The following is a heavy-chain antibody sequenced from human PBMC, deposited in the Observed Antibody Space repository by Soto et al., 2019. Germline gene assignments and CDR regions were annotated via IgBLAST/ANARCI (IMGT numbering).Heavy chain of an antibody. CDR2: INSGGST. J-gene: IGHJ6*02. V-gene: IGHV3-53*01. Sequence: PGGSLRLSCAPSGFTVSSHYMSWVRQAPGKGLEWVSVINSGGSTYYADSVKGRFTISRDHSRNTLYLQMNSLRVEDTAVYYCAREVFCSSSSCQVRYGMDVWGQRTTVTVS. CDR3: AREVFCSSSSCQVRYGMDV. CDR1: GFTVSSHY. D-gene: IGHD2-2*01.